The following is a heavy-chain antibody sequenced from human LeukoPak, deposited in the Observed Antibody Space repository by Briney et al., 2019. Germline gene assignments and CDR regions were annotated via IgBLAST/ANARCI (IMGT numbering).Heavy chain of an antibody. Sequence: PSETLSLTCTVSGGSISSYYWSWIRQPPGKGLEWIGYIYYSGSTNYNPSLKSRVTISVDTSKNQFSLKLSSVTAADTAVYYCARGVVAATINWFDPWGQGTLVTVSS. V-gene: IGHV4-59*01. CDR2: IYYSGST. CDR1: GGSISSYY. D-gene: IGHD2-15*01. J-gene: IGHJ5*02. CDR3: ARGVVAATINWFDP.